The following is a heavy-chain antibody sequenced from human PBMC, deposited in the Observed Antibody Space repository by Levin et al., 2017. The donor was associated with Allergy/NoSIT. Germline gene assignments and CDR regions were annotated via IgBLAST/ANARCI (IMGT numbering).Heavy chain of an antibody. CDR1: GYTFTSYG. Sequence: GGSLRLSCKASGYTFTSYGISWVRQAPGQGLEWLGWISPYNVSPNYAQRVQGRVTMTTDTSTNTAYMELRSLSSDDTAMYYCARSSDGSYYYGMDVWGQGTTVTVSS. CDR2: ISPYNVSP. CDR3: ARSSDGSYYYGMDV. D-gene: IGHD3-10*01. J-gene: IGHJ6*02. V-gene: IGHV1-18*01.